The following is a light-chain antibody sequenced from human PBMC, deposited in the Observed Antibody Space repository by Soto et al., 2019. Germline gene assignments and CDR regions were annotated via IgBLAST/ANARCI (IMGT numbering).Light chain of an antibody. CDR1: QGIRHD. V-gene: IGKV1-17*01. Sequence: DIQMTQSPSSLSASVGDRVTITCRASQGIRHDLGWYQQKPGKAPQRLIYAAFNLQTGVPSRFSGSRSGTEFTLTISSLQPEDFATYYCLQHNSYPRTFGGGTRVEIK. CDR2: AAF. CDR3: LQHNSYPRT. J-gene: IGKJ4*01.